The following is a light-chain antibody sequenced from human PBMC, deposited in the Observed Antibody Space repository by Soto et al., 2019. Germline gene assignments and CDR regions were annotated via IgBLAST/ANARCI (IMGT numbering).Light chain of an antibody. V-gene: IGKV1-9*01. CDR2: AAS. CDR3: QQLNSYPFT. Sequence: DIQLTQSPSFLSASVGDRVTISCRASQGISSYLAWYQQIPGKAPRLLIYAASTLQSGVPSRFSGSGSETEFTLTISSLQPEDFATYYCQQLNSYPFTFGPGTKVDIK. J-gene: IGKJ3*01. CDR1: QGISSY.